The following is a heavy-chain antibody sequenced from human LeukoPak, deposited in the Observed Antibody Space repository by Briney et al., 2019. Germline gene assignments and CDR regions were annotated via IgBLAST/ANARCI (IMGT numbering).Heavy chain of an antibody. Sequence: GGSLRLSCAASGFTFSDYWMSWVRQAPGKGLEWVANIKEDGSEQYYVDAVKGRFTVSRDNARKSVYLQMNSLRADDTAVYHCTKRWSVNWFDPWGQGTLVTVSS. CDR2: IKEDGSEQ. J-gene: IGHJ5*02. CDR1: GFTFSDYW. V-gene: IGHV3-7*01. CDR3: TKRWSVNWFDP. D-gene: IGHD3-3*01.